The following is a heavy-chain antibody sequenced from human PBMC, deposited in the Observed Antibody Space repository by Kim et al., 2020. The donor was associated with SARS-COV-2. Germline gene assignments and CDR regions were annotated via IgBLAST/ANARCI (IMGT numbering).Heavy chain of an antibody. CDR3: ARCSIGDFWSGYTYGMDV. CDR2: IYYSGST. D-gene: IGHD3-3*01. Sequence: SETLSLTCTVSGGSISSSSYYWGWIRQPPGKGLEWIGSIYYSGSTYYNPSLKSRVTISVDTSKNQFSLKLSSVTAADTAVYYCARCSIGDFWSGYTYGMDVWGQGTTVTVSS. CDR1: GGSISSSSYY. J-gene: IGHJ6*02. V-gene: IGHV4-39*01.